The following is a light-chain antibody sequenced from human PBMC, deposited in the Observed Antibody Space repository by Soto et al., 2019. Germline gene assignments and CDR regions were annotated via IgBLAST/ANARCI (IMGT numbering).Light chain of an antibody. V-gene: IGLV1-47*02. J-gene: IGLJ1*01. Sequence: QSVLTQPPSAASTPGQRVTLSCSGSSSNIGTFYVYWYQHLPETAPRLLIYLDTQRPSGVPDRFSGSKSGTSASLAISGLRSEDEGIYYCAAWDDSLNAYVFGTGT. CDR2: LDT. CDR3: AAWDDSLNAYV. CDR1: SSNIGTFY.